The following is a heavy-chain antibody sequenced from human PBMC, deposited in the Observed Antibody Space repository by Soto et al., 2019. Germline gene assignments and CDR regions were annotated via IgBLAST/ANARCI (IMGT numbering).Heavy chain of an antibody. Sequence: EVQLVESGGGLVQPGGSLRLSCAASGFTVSSNYMSWVRQAPGKGLEWVSVIYSGGSTYYADSVKGRFTISRDNSKNTLYLQMNSLRAEDMAVYYCARDSTENYGIDVWGQGTTVTVSS. CDR2: IYSGGST. J-gene: IGHJ6*02. CDR3: ARDSTENYGIDV. CDR1: GFTVSSNY. V-gene: IGHV3-66*01. D-gene: IGHD2-2*01.